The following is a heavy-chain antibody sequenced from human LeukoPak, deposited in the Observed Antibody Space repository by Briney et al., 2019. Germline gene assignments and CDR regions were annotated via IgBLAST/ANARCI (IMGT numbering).Heavy chain of an antibody. Sequence: GGSLRLSCAASGFTFRSYGMSWVRQAPGKWLEWVSGISGSGGSTYYADSVKGRFTISRDNSKNTLYLQMNSLRAEDTAVYYRARDDPVLKAFDIWGQGTMVTVSS. CDR3: ARDDPVLKAFDI. CDR1: GFTFRSYG. D-gene: IGHD2-8*01. V-gene: IGHV3-23*01. CDR2: ISGSGGST. J-gene: IGHJ3*02.